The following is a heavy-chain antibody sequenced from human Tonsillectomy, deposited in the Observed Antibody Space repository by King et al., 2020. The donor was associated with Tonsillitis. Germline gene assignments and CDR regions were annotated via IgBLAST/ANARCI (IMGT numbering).Heavy chain of an antibody. J-gene: IGHJ4*02. V-gene: IGHV3-53*01. Sequence: VQLVESGGGLIQVGGSLRLSCAASGFNVSTNYMSWVRQAPGKGLEWVSVVYSGGSTCYADSVKGRFTISRDNSKNTLYFQMNSLRAEDTAVYYCASHKVGRLSYFDSWGQGTLVTVSS. CDR2: VYSGGST. CDR1: GFNVSTNY. CDR3: ASHKVGRLSYFDS.